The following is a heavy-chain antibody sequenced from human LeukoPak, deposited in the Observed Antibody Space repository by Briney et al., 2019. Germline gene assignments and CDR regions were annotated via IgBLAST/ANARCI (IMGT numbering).Heavy chain of an antibody. CDR3: ARGGELTYPGST. Sequence: SETLSLTCTVSGGSISSYYWSWIRQPPGKGLEWIGYIYYSGSTNYNPSLKSRVTISVDTSKNQFSLNLTSVTAADTAVYYCARGGELTYPGSTWGQGTLVTVSS. V-gene: IGHV4-59*01. CDR1: GGSISSYY. CDR2: IYYSGST. D-gene: IGHD1-7*01. J-gene: IGHJ4*02.